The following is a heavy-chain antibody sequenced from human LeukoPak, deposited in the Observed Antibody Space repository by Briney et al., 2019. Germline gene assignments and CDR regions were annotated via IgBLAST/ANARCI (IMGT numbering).Heavy chain of an antibody. Sequence: SETLSLTCAVYGGSFSGYYWSWIRQPPGKGLEWIGEINHSGSTNYNPSLKSRVTISVDTSKNQFSLKLSSVTAAVTAVYYCAVYSSGYYHDYWGQGTLVTVSS. D-gene: IGHD3-22*01. CDR2: INHSGST. CDR1: GGSFSGYY. V-gene: IGHV4-34*01. CDR3: AVYSSGYYHDY. J-gene: IGHJ4*02.